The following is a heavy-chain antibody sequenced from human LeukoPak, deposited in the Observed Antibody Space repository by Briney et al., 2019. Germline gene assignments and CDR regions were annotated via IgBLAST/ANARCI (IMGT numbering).Heavy chain of an antibody. CDR1: GGSINSYY. CDR3: ARAPHFFDARGSRYYFDS. V-gene: IGHV4-59*12. Sequence: PSETLSLTCTVSGGSINSYYWSWIRQPPGKGLEWIGYIYYSGSTNYNASLKSRVNISVDTSKNQFSLHLSSVTAADTAVYYCARAPHFFDARGSRYYFDSWGQGALVTVSS. D-gene: IGHD3-10*01. J-gene: IGHJ4*02. CDR2: IYYSGST.